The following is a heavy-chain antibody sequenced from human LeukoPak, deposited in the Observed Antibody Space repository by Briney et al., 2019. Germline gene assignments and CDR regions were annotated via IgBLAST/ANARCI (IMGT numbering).Heavy chain of an antibody. CDR1: GGSISSYY. D-gene: IGHD6-13*01. CDR2: IYTSGST. CDR3: ARTDSSSWYLNFDY. V-gene: IGHV4-4*07. J-gene: IGHJ4*02. Sequence: PSETLSLTCTVSGGSISSYYWSWIRQPAGKGLEWIGRIYTSGSTNYNPSLKSRVTMSGDTSKNQFSLKLSSVTAADTAVYYCARTDSSSWYLNFDYWGQGTLVTVSS.